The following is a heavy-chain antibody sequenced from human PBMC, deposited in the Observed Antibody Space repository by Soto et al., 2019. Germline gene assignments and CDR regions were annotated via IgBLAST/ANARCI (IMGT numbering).Heavy chain of an antibody. Sequence: ASVKVSCKVSGYTLTELSMHWVRQAPGKGLEWMGGFDPEDGETIYAQKFQGRVTMTEDTSTDTAYMELSSLRSEDTAVYYCATDRRLFPCSGYDRFDYWGQGTLVTVSS. D-gene: IGHD5-12*01. CDR2: FDPEDGET. J-gene: IGHJ4*02. V-gene: IGHV1-24*01. CDR1: GYTLTELS. CDR3: ATDRRLFPCSGYDRFDY.